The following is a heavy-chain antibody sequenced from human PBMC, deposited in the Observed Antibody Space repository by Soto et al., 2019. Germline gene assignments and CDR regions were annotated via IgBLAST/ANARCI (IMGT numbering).Heavy chain of an antibody. J-gene: IGHJ4*02. D-gene: IGHD3-10*01. CDR1: GFTFSSYG. CDR3: AKGRRAGGNYGFYSDF. V-gene: IGHV3-23*01. CDR2: SSATGAGT. Sequence: VQLLESGGGLVQPGGSLRLSCAASGFTFSSYGMTWVRQAAGKGLEWVSFSSATGAGTYYADSVKGRFTISRDKSKNALYVQMASLRSDDTVVDYCAKGRRAGGNYGFYSDFWGQGVLVIVSS.